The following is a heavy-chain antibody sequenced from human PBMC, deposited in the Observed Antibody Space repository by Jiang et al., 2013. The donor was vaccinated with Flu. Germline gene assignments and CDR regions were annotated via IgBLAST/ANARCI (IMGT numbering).Heavy chain of an antibody. V-gene: IGHV5-51*01. CDR1: YW. Sequence: YWIGWVRQKPGKGLEWMGFIHPSDSDTRYSPSFQGQVNISADKSITTAYLQWSGLEASDTAMYYCARRGIRGRSGYYYGLDVWGQGTTVTVSS. D-gene: IGHD3-16*01. J-gene: IGHJ6*02. CDR3: ARRGIRGRSGYYYGLDV. CDR2: IHPSDSDT.